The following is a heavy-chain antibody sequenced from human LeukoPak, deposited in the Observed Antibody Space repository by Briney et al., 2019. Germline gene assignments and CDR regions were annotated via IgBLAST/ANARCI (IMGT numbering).Heavy chain of an antibody. Sequence: GGSLRLSCAASGFIGSSNYMSWVRQAPGKGLEWVSVIYSGGSTYYADSVKGRFTISRDNSKNPLYLQMNSLRAEDTAVYYCAKGGYYYYYYGMDVWGQGTTVTVSS. CDR3: AKGGYYYYYYGMDV. V-gene: IGHV3-53*01. CDR1: GFIGSSNY. J-gene: IGHJ6*02. D-gene: IGHD3-10*01. CDR2: IYSGGST.